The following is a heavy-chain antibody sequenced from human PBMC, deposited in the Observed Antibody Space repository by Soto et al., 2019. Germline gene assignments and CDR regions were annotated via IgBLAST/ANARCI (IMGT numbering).Heavy chain of an antibody. CDR1: GYTFTAFY. D-gene: IGHD2-8*01. J-gene: IGHJ4*02. V-gene: IGHV1-2*06. CDR2: INPKSGDT. CDR3: ATFKQAPNGIDF. Sequence: ASVKVSCKASGYTFTAFYLYWVRQAPGQGLEWVGRINPKSGDTNYAQRFQGRVTMTRDTSISTAYLELSNLRSDDTALYYCATFKQAPNGIDFWGQGTLVTVSS.